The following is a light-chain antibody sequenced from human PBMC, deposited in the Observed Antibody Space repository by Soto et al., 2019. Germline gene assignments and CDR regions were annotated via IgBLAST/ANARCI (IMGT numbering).Light chain of an antibody. Sequence: EIVFTQSPRTPSFFPGEKATPPFPATQSVSSSYLAWYQQKPGQAPRLLIYGASSRATGIPDRFSGSGSGTDFTLTISRLEPEDFAVYYCQQYGSSPSLTFGGGTKVDIK. CDR2: GAS. CDR1: QSVSSSY. J-gene: IGKJ4*01. CDR3: QQYGSSPSLT. V-gene: IGKV3-20*01.